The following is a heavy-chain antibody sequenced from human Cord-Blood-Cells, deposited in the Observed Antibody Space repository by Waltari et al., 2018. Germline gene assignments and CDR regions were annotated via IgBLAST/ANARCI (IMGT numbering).Heavy chain of an antibody. CDR2: INHSGST. D-gene: IGHD1-26*01. CDR3: ARLPISGSYDY. J-gene: IGHJ4*02. Sequence: QVQLQQWGAGLLKPSETLSLTCAVYGGSFSGYYWSWIRQPPGKGLEWIGEINHSGSTNYNPSLMSRVTISVDTSKNQFSLKLSSVTAADTAVYYCARLPISGSYDYWGQGTLVTVSS. CDR1: GGSFSGYY. V-gene: IGHV4-34*01.